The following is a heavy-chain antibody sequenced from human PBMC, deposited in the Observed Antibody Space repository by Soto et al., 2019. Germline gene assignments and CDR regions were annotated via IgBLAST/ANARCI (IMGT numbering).Heavy chain of an antibody. D-gene: IGHD2-2*01. V-gene: IGHV1-18*04. CDR1: AYTLTSYR. CDR2: ISAYNGNT. Sequence: VKVSRKASAYTLTSYRISWVRQAPGQRHEWMGWISAYNGNTNYAQKLKGRVTMTTDTSTSTAYMELRSLRSDDTAVYYCARVGCSSTSCYLRGWFDPWGQGTLVTVSS. CDR3: ARVGCSSTSCYLRGWFDP. J-gene: IGHJ5*02.